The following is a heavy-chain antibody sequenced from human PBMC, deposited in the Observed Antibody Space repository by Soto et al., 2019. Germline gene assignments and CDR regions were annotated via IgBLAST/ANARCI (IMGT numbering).Heavy chain of an antibody. V-gene: IGHV3-73*01. CDR3: ILGFGELSAQV. CDR1: GFTFSGSA. CDR2: IRSKANSYAT. D-gene: IGHD3-10*01. J-gene: IGHJ4*02. Sequence: EVQLVESGGGLVQPGGSLKLSCAASGFTFSGSAMHWVRQASGKGLEWVGRIRSKANSYATAYVASVKGRFTISRDDSKNTAYLQMNSLKTEDTAVYYCILGFGELSAQVWGQGTLVTVSS.